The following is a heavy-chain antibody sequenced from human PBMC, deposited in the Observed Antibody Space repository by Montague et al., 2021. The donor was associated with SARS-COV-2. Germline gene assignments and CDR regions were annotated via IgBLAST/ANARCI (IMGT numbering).Heavy chain of an antibody. D-gene: IGHD6-6*01. Sequence: SETLSLTCAVYGGPLSGDHWCWICNRPGTGLEWKGVANHSGNTNNDVSLKRRVTLSVDTSKCQFSLKVRSVTAADTAVYYCARGRDGVAARLRYYLDEWGQGTLVTVSS. V-gene: IGHV4-34*01. J-gene: IGHJ4*02. CDR3: ARGRDGVAARLRYYLDE. CDR1: GGPLSGDH. CDR2: ANHSGNT.